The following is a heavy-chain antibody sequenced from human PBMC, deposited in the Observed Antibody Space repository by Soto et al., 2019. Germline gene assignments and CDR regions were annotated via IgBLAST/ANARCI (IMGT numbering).Heavy chain of an antibody. Sequence: ASVKVSCKVSGYTLTELSMHWVRQAPGKGLEWMGGFDLEDGETIYAQKFQGRVTMTEDTSTDTAYMELSSLRSEDTAVYYCGVGYCSGGSCPAGSYYYYGMDVWGQGTTVTVSS. CDR3: GVGYCSGGSCPAGSYYYYGMDV. CDR2: FDLEDGET. CDR1: GYTLTELS. V-gene: IGHV1-24*01. D-gene: IGHD2-15*01. J-gene: IGHJ6*02.